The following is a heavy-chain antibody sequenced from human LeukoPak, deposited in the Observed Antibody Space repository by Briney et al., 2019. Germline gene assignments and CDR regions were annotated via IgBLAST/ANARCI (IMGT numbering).Heavy chain of an antibody. Sequence: SETLSLTCAVYGGSFSGYYWSWIRQPPGKGLEWIGEINHSGSTNYNPSLMSRITISVDTSKNQFTLRLNSVTAADTAVYYCARDLVTRLNQYYDFWRFDPWGQGTLVTVSS. CDR3: ARDLVTRLNQYYDFWRFDP. V-gene: IGHV4-34*01. D-gene: IGHD3-3*01. CDR2: INHSGST. CDR1: GGSFSGYY. J-gene: IGHJ5*02.